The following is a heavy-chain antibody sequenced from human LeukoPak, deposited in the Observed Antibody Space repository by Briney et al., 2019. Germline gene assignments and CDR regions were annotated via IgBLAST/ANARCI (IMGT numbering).Heavy chain of an antibody. CDR3: ARFSMKDWFFDY. CDR1: GGSFSSFY. J-gene: IGHJ4*02. CDR2: IYYSGNT. V-gene: IGHV4-59*01. D-gene: IGHD3-9*01. Sequence: SETLSLTCTVSGGSFSSFYWSWIRQPPGKGLEWIGYIYYSGNTDYNPSLKSRVTISVDTSKNQFSLKLSSVTAADTAVYYCARFSMKDWFFDYWGQGNPVSVSS.